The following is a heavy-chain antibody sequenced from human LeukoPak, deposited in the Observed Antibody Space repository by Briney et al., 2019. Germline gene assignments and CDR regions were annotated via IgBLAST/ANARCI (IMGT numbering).Heavy chain of an antibody. J-gene: IGHJ6*02. CDR2: IIPIFGTA. Sequence: GASVKVSFKASGGTFSSYAICWVRQAPGQGLEWMGGIIPIFGTANYAQKFQGRVTITADESTSTAYMELSSLRSEDTAVYYCAREDDLYGMDVWGQGTTVTVSS. V-gene: IGHV1-69*01. CDR1: GGTFSSYA. CDR3: AREDDLYGMDV. D-gene: IGHD1-1*01.